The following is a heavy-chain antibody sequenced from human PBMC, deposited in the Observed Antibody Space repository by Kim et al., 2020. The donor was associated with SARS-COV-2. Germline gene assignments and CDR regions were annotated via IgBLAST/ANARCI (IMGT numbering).Heavy chain of an antibody. CDR2: IDGSGTTT. Sequence: GGSLRLSCAASGFNFRNHAMTWVRQAPGKGLEWVSAIDGSGTTTYYADSVKGRFTMSRDNSKNTLYLQMNSLRAEDTAVYYCANDNHYDSSGYLDYWGQGTLVTVSS. V-gene: IGHV3-23*01. D-gene: IGHD3-22*01. CDR1: GFNFRNHA. CDR3: ANDNHYDSSGYLDY. J-gene: IGHJ4*02.